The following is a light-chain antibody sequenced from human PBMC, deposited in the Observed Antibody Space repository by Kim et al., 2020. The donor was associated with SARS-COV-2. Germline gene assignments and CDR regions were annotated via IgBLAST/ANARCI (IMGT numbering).Light chain of an antibody. CDR1: SSDVGGYNY. CDR2: DVS. CDR3: CSYAGSYV. Sequence: SPGHSVTLSCTGPSSDVGGYNYVSCYQQPPGKAPKLMIYDVSKRPSGVPDRFSGSKSGNTASLTISGLQAEDEADYYCCSYAGSYVFGTGTKVTVL. J-gene: IGLJ1*01. V-gene: IGLV2-11*01.